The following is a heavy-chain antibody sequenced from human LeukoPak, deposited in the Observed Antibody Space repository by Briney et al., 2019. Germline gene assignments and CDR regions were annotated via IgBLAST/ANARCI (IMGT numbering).Heavy chain of an antibody. CDR1: GGSFSGYY. Sequence: SETLSLTCAVYGGSFSGYYWSRIRQPPGKGLEWIGEINHSGSANYNPSLKSRVTISVDTSKNQFSLNLSSVTAADTAVYYCARGRSRYCSSTSCRRYGMDVWGKGTTVTVSS. CDR3: ARGRSRYCSSTSCRRYGMDV. V-gene: IGHV4-34*01. CDR2: INHSGSA. D-gene: IGHD2-2*01. J-gene: IGHJ6*04.